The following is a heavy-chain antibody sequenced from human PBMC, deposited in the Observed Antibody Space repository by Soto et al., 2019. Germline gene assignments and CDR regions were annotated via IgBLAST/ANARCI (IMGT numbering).Heavy chain of an antibody. Sequence: VKVCSDSSGVRFRSSSISWVHLAHGKEHEWMGGIIPTFGTANYAQKFQGRVTITADESTSTAYMELSSLRSEDTAVYYFARDRDGYSSGWYDYGVDVRGHGTTVTVSS. CDR1: GVRFRSSS. J-gene: IGHJ6*02. V-gene: IGHV1-69*13. D-gene: IGHD6-19*01. CDR3: ARDRDGYSSGWYDYGVDV. CDR2: IIPTFGTA.